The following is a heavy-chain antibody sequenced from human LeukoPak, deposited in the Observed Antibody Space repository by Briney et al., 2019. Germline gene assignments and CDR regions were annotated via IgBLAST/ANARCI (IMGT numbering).Heavy chain of an antibody. J-gene: IGHJ4*02. CDR1: GFTFSSYG. CDR2: IWYDGRNK. Sequence: GGSLRLSCAASGFTFSSYGMHRVRQAPGKGLEWVAVIWYDGRNKFYADSLKGRFTISRDNSKNTLYLQMNSLRAEDTAVYYCAKDYSSSWYFWGQGTLVTVSS. D-gene: IGHD6-13*01. V-gene: IGHV3-33*06. CDR3: AKDYSSSWYF.